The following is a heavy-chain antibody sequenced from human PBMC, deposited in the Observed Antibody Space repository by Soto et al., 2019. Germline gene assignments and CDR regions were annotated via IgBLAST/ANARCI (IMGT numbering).Heavy chain of an antibody. CDR3: AHRPIVVPSRWGFAWFDP. V-gene: IGHV2-5*02. J-gene: IGHJ5*02. CDR2: IYWDDDK. CDR1: GFSLSTSGVG. Sequence: QITLKESGPTLVKPTQTLTLTCTFSGFSLSTSGVGVGWIRQPPGKALEWLAFIYWDDDKRHSPSLKSTLTXXKXXSRHQVVLTMTNLDRVYTATYYSAHRPIVVPSRWGFAWFDPWGQGTMVTVSS. D-gene: IGHD3-22*01.